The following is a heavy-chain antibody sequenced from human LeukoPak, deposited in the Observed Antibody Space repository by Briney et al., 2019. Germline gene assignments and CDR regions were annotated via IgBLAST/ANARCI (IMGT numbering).Heavy chain of an antibody. CDR2: IIPIFGTA. CDR3: AVPNIAAAGTGFDY. J-gene: IGHJ4*02. V-gene: IGHV1-69*05. D-gene: IGHD6-13*01. Sequence: ASVKVSCKASGGTFSSYAISWVRQAPGQGLEWMGGIIPIFGTANYAQKFQGRVTITTDESTSTAYMELSSLRSEDTAVYYCAVPNIAAAGTGFDYWGQGTLVTVSS. CDR1: GGTFSSYA.